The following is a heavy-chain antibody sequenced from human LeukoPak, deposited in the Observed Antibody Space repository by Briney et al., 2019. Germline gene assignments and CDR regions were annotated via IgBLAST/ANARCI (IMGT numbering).Heavy chain of an antibody. V-gene: IGHV4-59*01. J-gene: IGHJ5*02. CDR1: GGSISSYY. CDR3: ARVVVAATFWFDP. CDR2: IYYSGST. Sequence: PSETLSLTCTVSGGSISSYYWSWIRQPPGKGLEWIGYIYYSGSTNYNPSLKSRVTISVDTSKNQFSLKLSSVTAADTAVYYCARVVVAATFWFDPWGQGTLATVSS. D-gene: IGHD2-15*01.